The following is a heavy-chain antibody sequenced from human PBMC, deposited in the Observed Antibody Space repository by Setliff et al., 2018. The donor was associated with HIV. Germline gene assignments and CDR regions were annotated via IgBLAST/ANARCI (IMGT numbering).Heavy chain of an antibody. Sequence: GGSLRLSCSASGFTFSVSGMHWFRQTPGKGLEHLANIGPMGYNTHYSDTVKGRFTISRDNSKNTLFLQMNSLRAEDTAMYYCAKDVAASAYPLDSWGQGTLVTVSS. CDR2: IGPMGYNT. J-gene: IGHJ4*02. V-gene: IGHV3-64*04. CDR3: AKDVAASAYPLDS. CDR1: GFTFSVSG. D-gene: IGHD6-6*01.